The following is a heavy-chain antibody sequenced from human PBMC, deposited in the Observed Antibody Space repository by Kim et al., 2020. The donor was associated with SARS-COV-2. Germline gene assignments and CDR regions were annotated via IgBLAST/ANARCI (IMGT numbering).Heavy chain of an antibody. V-gene: IGHV3-21*01. J-gene: IGHJ4*02. D-gene: IGHD3-10*01. CDR3: ADGSGSY. CDR2: SSSYI. Sequence: SSSYINSADSVKGRLTISRDNAKNSLYLQMNSLRAEDTAVYYCADGSGSYWGQGTLVTVSS.